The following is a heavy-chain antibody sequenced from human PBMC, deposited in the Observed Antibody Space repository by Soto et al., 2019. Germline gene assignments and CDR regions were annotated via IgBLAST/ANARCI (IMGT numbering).Heavy chain of an antibody. V-gene: IGHV1-69*06. CDR1: GGTFSSYA. D-gene: IGHD1-7*01. Sequence: SVKVSCNASGGTFSSYAISWVRQAPGQGLEWMGGIIPIFGTANYAQKFQGRVTITADKSTSTAYMELSSLRSEDTAVYYCARERLELLDYYYYGMDVWGQGTTVTVSS. CDR3: ARERLELLDYYYYGMDV. J-gene: IGHJ6*02. CDR2: IIPIFGTA.